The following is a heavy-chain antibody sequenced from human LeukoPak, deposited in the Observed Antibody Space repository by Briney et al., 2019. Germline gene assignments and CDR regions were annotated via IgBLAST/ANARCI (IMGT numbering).Heavy chain of an antibody. CDR1: GLPIADFA. J-gene: IGHJ4*02. CDR2: ISGDGVST. CDR3: ARDYLDSSGYYYYFDY. D-gene: IGHD3-22*01. V-gene: IGHV3-43*02. Sequence: AGGSLRLSCVASGLPIADFAMHWVRQAPGKGLEWVSLISGDGVSTFYADSVKGRFTISRDNARNTLYLQMNSLRVEDTAAYYCARDYLDSSGYYYYFDYWGQGTLVTVSS.